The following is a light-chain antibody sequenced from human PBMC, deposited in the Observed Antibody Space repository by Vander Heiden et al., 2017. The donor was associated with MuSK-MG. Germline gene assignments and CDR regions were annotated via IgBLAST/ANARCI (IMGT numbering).Light chain of an antibody. CDR3: QQYGSSPPWT. Sequence: DIVLTQSPGTLSLSPGERATLSCRASQSVSSNYLAWYQQKPGQAPRLLMFGAFSRATGIPDRFSGSGSGTDFTLTISRLEPEDFAVYYCQQYGSSPPWTFGPGTKVGIK. V-gene: IGKV3-20*01. J-gene: IGKJ1*01. CDR1: QSVSSNY. CDR2: GAF.